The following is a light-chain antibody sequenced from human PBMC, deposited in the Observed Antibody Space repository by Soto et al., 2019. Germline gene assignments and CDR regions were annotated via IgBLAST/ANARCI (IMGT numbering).Light chain of an antibody. CDR1: KLGDKY. Sequence: SYELTQPPSVSVSPGQTASITGSGDKLGDKYACWYQQKPGQSPVLVIYQDSKRPSGIPERFYGSNSGNTATLTISGTQAMDEADYYCQAWDISTADVVFGGGTKVTVL. V-gene: IGLV3-1*01. J-gene: IGLJ2*01. CDR2: QDS. CDR3: QAWDISTADVV.